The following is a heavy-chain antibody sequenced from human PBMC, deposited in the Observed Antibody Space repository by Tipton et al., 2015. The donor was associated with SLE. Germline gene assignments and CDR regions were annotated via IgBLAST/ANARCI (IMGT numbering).Heavy chain of an antibody. CDR1: GGSISSSSYY. J-gene: IGHJ4*02. D-gene: IGHD4-11*01. CDR2: IYYSGST. CDR3: ARWAGPTVNFDY. Sequence: TLSLTCTVSGGSISSSSYYWSWIRQPPGKGLEWIGYIYYSGSTNYNPSLKSRVTISVDTSKNQFSLKLSSVTAADTAVYYCARWAGPTVNFDYWGQGTLVTVSS. V-gene: IGHV4-61*01.